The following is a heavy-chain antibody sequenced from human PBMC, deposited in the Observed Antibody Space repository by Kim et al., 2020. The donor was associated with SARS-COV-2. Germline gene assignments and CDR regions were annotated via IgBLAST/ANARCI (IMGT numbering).Heavy chain of an antibody. V-gene: IGHV3-73*01. CDR1: GFTFSDSA. CDR3: TRVPGTPLAFWDAFDI. J-gene: IGHJ3*02. D-gene: IGHD1-1*01. Sequence: GGSLRLSCAASGFTFSDSAIHWVRQASGKGLEWVGRIRSKANTYATAYAASVKGRFTIARDDSKNTAYLQMNSLKTEDTAVYCCTRVPGTPLAFWDAFDIWGQGTMVTVSS. CDR2: IRSKANTYAT.